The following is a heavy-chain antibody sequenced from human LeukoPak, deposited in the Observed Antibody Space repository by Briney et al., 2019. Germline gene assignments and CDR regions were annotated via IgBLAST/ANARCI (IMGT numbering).Heavy chain of an antibody. CDR3: ARGSRVGQLVAPRHGNDH. Sequence: SETLSLTCAVYGGSFSGYYWSWIRQPPGKGLEWIGEINHSGSTNYNPSLKSRVTISVDTSKNQFSLKLSSVTAAGTAVYYCARGSRVGQLVAPRHGNDHWGQGTLVTVSS. CDR2: INHSGST. V-gene: IGHV4-34*01. D-gene: IGHD6-6*01. CDR1: GGSFSGYY. J-gene: IGHJ4*02.